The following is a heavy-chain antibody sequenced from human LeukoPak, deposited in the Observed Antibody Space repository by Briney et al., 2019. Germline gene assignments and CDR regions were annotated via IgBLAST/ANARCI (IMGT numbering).Heavy chain of an antibody. V-gene: IGHV1-69*05. D-gene: IGHD3-10*01. J-gene: IGHJ4*02. CDR1: GGTFSSYA. Sequence: ASVKVSCKASGGTFSSYAISWVRQAPGQGLEWMGGIIPIFGTANYAQKFQGRVTITTDESTSTAYMELSSLTAEDTAVYYCAKDIHYFQSDYWGQGTLVTVSS. CDR2: IIPIFGTA. CDR3: AKDIHYFQSDY.